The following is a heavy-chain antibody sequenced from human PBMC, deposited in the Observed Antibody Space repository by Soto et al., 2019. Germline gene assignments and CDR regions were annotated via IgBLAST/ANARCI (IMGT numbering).Heavy chain of an antibody. CDR1: GGSISSYY. CDR3: ARGGGYCSGGSCYATRAFDI. V-gene: IGHV4-59*01. Sequence: LETLSLTCTVSGGSISSYYWSWIRQPPGKGLEWIGYIYYSGSTNYNPSLKSRVTISVDTSKNQCSLKLSSVTAADTAVYYCARGGGYCSGGSCYATRAFDIWGQGTMVTVSS. D-gene: IGHD2-15*01. J-gene: IGHJ3*02. CDR2: IYYSGST.